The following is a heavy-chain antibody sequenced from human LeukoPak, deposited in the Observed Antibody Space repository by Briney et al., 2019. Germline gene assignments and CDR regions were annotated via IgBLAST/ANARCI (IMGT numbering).Heavy chain of an antibody. J-gene: IGHJ4*02. V-gene: IGHV3-30*03. CDR3: ARDPDSSGYYGPGDY. D-gene: IGHD3-22*01. CDR1: GFTFSSYS. Sequence: GGSLRLSCAASGFTFSSYSMNWVRQAPGKGLEWVAVISYDGSNKYYADSVKGRFTISRDNSKNTLYLQMNSLRAEDTAVYYCARDPDSSGYYGPGDYWGQGTLVTVSS. CDR2: ISYDGSNK.